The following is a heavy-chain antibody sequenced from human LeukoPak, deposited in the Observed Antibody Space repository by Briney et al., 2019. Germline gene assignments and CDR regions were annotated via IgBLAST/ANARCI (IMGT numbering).Heavy chain of an antibody. V-gene: IGHV3-48*03. D-gene: IGHD4-17*01. CDR3: ARWNDHGETFDY. J-gene: IGHJ4*02. CDR2: ISSSGSTI. CDR1: GFTFSSYE. Sequence: PGGSLRLSCAASGFTFSSYEMNWVRQAPGKGLEWVSYISSSGSTIYYADSVKGRFTISRDNAKNSLYLQMNSLRAEDTAVYYCARWNDHGETFDYWGQGTLVTVSS.